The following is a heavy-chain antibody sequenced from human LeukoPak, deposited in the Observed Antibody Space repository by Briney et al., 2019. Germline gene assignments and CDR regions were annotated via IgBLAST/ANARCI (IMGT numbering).Heavy chain of an antibody. Sequence: GGSLRLSCAASGFTFSSYGMHWVRQAPGKGLEWVLFIQYDGSNKYYADSVKGRFTISRDNSKNTLYLQMNSLRAEDTAVYYCARGIYYGSGSYQIGYWGQGTLVTVSS. CDR2: IQYDGSNK. J-gene: IGHJ4*02. CDR3: ARGIYYGSGSYQIGY. D-gene: IGHD3-10*01. CDR1: GFTFSSYG. V-gene: IGHV3-30*02.